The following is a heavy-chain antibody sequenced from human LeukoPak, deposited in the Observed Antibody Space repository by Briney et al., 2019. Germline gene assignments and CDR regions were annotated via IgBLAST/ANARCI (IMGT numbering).Heavy chain of an antibody. J-gene: IGHJ4*02. CDR2: IYHSGST. D-gene: IGHD3-22*01. V-gene: IGHV4-59*01. CDR1: GGSISSYY. Sequence: SETLSLTCTVSGGSISSYYWSWIRQPPGKGLELIGYIYHSGSTNYNPSLNSRVTISVDTSKNHFSLKLSSVTAADTAVYYCARGQWLPVFDFWGQGILVTVSS. CDR3: ARGQWLPVFDF.